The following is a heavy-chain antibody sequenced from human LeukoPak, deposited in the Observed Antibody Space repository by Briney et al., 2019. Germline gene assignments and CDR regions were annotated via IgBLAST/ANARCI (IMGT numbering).Heavy chain of an antibody. CDR2: INPNSGGT. CDR1: GYTLTGYY. D-gene: IGHD3-3*01. V-gene: IGHV1-2*02. Sequence: ASVKVSCKASGYTLTGYYMHWVRQAPGQGLEWMGWINPNSGGTNYAQKFQGRVTMTRDTSISTAYMELSRLRSDDTAVHYCARDPRGSYDFWSGLHDYWGQGTLVTVSS. J-gene: IGHJ4*02. CDR3: ARDPRGSYDFWSGLHDY.